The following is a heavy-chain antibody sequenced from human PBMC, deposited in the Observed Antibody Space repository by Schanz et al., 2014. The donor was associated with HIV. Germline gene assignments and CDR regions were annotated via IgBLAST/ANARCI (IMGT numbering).Heavy chain of an antibody. Sequence: VQLVESGGGVVQPGRSLRLSCAASGFAVSGNYMSWVRQAPGKGLEWVSTLYNGGDTYYADSVKGRFTISRDNSKKTLYLQMNSLRAGDTAVYYCASTEFPYSSSSDYYYGMDVWGQGTTVTVSS. V-gene: IGHV3-66*01. CDR2: LYNGGDT. D-gene: IGHD6-6*01. J-gene: IGHJ6*02. CDR3: ASTEFPYSSSSDYYYGMDV. CDR1: GFAVSGNY.